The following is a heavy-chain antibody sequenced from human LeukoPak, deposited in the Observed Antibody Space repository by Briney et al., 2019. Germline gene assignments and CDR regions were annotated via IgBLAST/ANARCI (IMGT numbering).Heavy chain of an antibody. CDR1: GGTFSSYA. J-gene: IGHJ4*02. V-gene: IGHV1-69*13. Sequence: ASVKVPCKASGGTFSSYAISWVRQAPGQGLEWMGGIIPIFGTANYAQKFQGRVTITADESTSTAYMELSSLRSEDTAVYYCARPGPYSSGWYDYWGQGTLVTVSS. CDR3: ARPGPYSSGWYDY. D-gene: IGHD6-19*01. CDR2: IIPIFGTA.